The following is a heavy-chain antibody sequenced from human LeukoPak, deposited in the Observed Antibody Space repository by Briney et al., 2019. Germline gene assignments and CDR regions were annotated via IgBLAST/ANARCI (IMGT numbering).Heavy chain of an antibody. J-gene: IGHJ4*02. Sequence: KAGGSLRLSCAASGFTFSSYSMNWVRQAPGKGLEWVSSISSGSSYIYYADSVKGRFTISRDNAKNSLYLQMNSLRAEDTAVYYCAGGCSSTSCYESVDYWGQGTLVTVSS. CDR1: GFTFSSYS. V-gene: IGHV3-21*01. CDR2: ISSGSSYI. D-gene: IGHD2-2*01. CDR3: AGGCSSTSCYESVDY.